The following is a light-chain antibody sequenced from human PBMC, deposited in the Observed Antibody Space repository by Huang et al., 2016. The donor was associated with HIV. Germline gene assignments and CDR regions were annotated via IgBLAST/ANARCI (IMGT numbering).Light chain of an antibody. Sequence: EIVMTQSPATLSVSPGERATLSCRASQCVSSNLAWYQQKPGQAPRLLIYGASTRATGIPARFSGRGSGTEFTLTISSLQSEDVAVYYCQQYNNWPPGRTFGQGTKVEIK. CDR1: QCVSSN. CDR2: GAS. V-gene: IGKV3-15*01. J-gene: IGKJ1*01. CDR3: QQYNNWPPGRT.